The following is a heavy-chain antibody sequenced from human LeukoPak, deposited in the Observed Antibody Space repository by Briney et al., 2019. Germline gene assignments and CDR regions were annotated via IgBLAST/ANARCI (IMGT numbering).Heavy chain of an antibody. V-gene: IGHV4-31*11. Sequence: PSETLSLTCAVSGGSISSGGYYWSWIRQHPGKGLEWIGYIYYSGSTYYNPSLKSRVTISVDTSKNQFSLKLSSVTAADTAVYYCARARRTTMVRGVIIPTSSFDYWGQGTLVTVSS. CDR2: IYYSGST. D-gene: IGHD3-10*01. CDR1: GGSISSGGYY. J-gene: IGHJ4*02. CDR3: ARARRTTMVRGVIIPTSSFDY.